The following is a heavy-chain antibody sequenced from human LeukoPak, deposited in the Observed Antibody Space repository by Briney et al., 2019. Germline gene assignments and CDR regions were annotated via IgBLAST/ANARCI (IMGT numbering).Heavy chain of an antibody. CDR2: INPDSGAT. J-gene: IGHJ6*03. CDR1: GYTLTGYY. D-gene: IGHD3-3*01. V-gene: IGHV1-2*06. CDR3: ARYYDFWSGQSYYMDV. Sequence: ASVKVSCKASGYTLTGYYIHWVRQAPGQGLEWMGRINPDSGATNYAQNFQGRVTMTRDTSISTAYMELSRLTSDDTAVYYCARYYDFWSGQSYYMDVWGEGTTVAVSS.